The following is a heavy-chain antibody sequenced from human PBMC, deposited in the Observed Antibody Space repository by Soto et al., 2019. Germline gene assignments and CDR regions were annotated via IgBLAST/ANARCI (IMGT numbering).Heavy chain of an antibody. D-gene: IGHD6-25*01. Sequence: PGGSLRFSCPPSGLTFSNYAMTWFRQGPGQGLEWVAAISGSGFITYYAASVKGRFTISRDNSKNTLYLQMGSLTAEDTAIYYCARNFTQRGGMDVWGQGTTVTVSS. V-gene: IGHV3-23*01. CDR1: GLTFSNYA. J-gene: IGHJ6*02. CDR3: ARNFTQRGGMDV. CDR2: ISGSGFIT.